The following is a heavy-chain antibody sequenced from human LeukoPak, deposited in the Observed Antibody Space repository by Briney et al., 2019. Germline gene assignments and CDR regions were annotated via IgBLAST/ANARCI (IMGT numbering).Heavy chain of an antibody. D-gene: IGHD3-3*01. V-gene: IGHV4-59*08. CDR2: IYYSGST. Sequence: SETLSITCTVSGGSISSYYWSWIRQPPGNGLEWIGYIYYSGSTNYNPSLKSRVTISVDTSKNQFSLKLSSVTAADTAVYYCARSYDFWSGSPYYFDYWGQGTLVTVSS. CDR1: GGSISSYY. CDR3: ARSYDFWSGSPYYFDY. J-gene: IGHJ4*02.